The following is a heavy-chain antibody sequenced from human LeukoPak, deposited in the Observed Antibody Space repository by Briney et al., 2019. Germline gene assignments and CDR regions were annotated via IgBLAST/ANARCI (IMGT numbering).Heavy chain of an antibody. CDR3: AVDPRYGGKRNGDY. D-gene: IGHD4-23*01. Sequence: GGSLRLSCAASGVTFRSYSMKWVRQAPGKGLEWLSYVGATGTVTYYADSVKGRFTISRDNAQISLFLQMNSLRDEDTAVYYCAVDPRYGGKRNGDYWGQGTLVTVSS. CDR1: GVTFRSYS. J-gene: IGHJ4*02. CDR2: VGATGTVT. V-gene: IGHV3-48*02.